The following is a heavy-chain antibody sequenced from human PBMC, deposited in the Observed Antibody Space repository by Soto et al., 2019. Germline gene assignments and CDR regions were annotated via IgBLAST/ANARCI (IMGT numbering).Heavy chain of an antibody. D-gene: IGHD2-2*01. V-gene: IGHV4-34*01. CDR1: GGSFSGYY. J-gene: IGHJ4*02. Sequence: SETLSLTCAVYGGSFSGYYWSWIRQPPGKGLEWIGEINHSGSTNYNPSLKSRVTISVDTSKNQFSLKLSSVTAADTAVYYCGRANRDIVVVPAAMDFDYWGQGTLVTVSS. CDR3: GRANRDIVVVPAAMDFDY. CDR2: INHSGST.